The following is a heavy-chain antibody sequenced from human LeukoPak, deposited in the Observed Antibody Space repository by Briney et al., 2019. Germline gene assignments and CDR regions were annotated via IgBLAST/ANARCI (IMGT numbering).Heavy chain of an antibody. CDR1: GGSISSYY. J-gene: IGHJ3*02. D-gene: IGHD6-19*01. Sequence: SETLSLTCTVSGGSISSYYWSWIRLPAGKGLEWIGRIYTSGSTNYNPSLKSRVTMSVDTSKNQFSLKLSSVTAADTAVYYCAREGRQWLVRGLEAFDIWGQGTMVTVSS. V-gene: IGHV4-4*07. CDR2: IYTSGST. CDR3: AREGRQWLVRGLEAFDI.